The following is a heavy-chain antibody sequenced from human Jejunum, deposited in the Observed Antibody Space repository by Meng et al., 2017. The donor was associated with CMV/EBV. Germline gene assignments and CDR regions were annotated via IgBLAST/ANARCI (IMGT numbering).Heavy chain of an antibody. D-gene: IGHD1-14*01. J-gene: IGHJ4*02. CDR3: AKDRAPDSGFNFDR. CDR1: FSSYE. CDR2: IATGDRFGGRKT. V-gene: IGHV3-48*03. Sequence: FSSYEFNWVRQAPGKGLEWVSYIATGDRFGGRKTKYADSVKGRFTISRDDSRNAVYLQMNSLRADDTAVYYCAKDRAPDSGFNFDRWGQGTLVTVSS.